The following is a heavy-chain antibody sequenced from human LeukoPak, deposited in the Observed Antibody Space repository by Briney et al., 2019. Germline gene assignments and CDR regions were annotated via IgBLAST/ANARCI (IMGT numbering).Heavy chain of an antibody. J-gene: IGHJ6*03. CDR2: MNPNSGNT. D-gene: IGHD3-10*01. CDR3: ARGRYYGSGGQPSSYYMDV. CDR1: GYTFTSYD. Sequence: ASVKVSCKASGYTFTSYDFNWVRQATGQGLEWMGWMNPNSGNTGYAQKFQGRVTLTRNTSITTAYMELSSLRSEDTAVYYCARGRYYGSGGQPSSYYMDVWGKGTTVTVSS. V-gene: IGHV1-8*03.